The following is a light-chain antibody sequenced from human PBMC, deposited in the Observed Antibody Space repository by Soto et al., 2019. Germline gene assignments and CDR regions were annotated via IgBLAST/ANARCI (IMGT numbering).Light chain of an antibody. CDR1: SSNIGSNT. Sequence: QSVLTQPPSASGTPGQRVTISCSGGSSNIGSNTVTWYQQLPGTAPKLLIYSNNRRPSGVPDRFSGSKSGTSASLAISGLQSEDEADYYCAAWDDSPNGHYVFGTGTKLTVL. CDR3: AAWDDSPNGHYV. CDR2: SNN. V-gene: IGLV1-44*01. J-gene: IGLJ1*01.